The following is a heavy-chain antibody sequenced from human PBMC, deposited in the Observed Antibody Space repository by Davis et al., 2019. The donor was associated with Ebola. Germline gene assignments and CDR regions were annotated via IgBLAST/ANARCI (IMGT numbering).Heavy chain of an antibody. CDR2: IRSKAYGGTT. V-gene: IGHV3-49*04. Sequence: GGSLRLSCTASGFTFGDYAMSWVRQAPGKGLEWVGFIRSKAYGGTTEYAASVKGRFTISRDDSKSIAYLQMNSLKTEDTAVYYCTRQVGAISWYFDLWGRGTLVTVSS. CDR1: GFTFGDYA. J-gene: IGHJ2*01. D-gene: IGHD1-26*01. CDR3: TRQVGAISWYFDL.